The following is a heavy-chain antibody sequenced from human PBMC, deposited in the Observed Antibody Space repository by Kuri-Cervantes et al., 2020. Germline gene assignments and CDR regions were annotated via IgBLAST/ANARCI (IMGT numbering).Heavy chain of an antibody. V-gene: IGHV3-30-3*01. D-gene: IGHD6-13*01. CDR1: GFTFSSYA. CDR2: ISYDGSNK. CDR3: ARGPVGDWYPDY. Sequence: LSLTCAASGFTFSSYAMHWVRQAPGKGLEWVAFISYDGSNKYYADSVKGRFTISRDNSKNTLYLQMNSLRAEDTAVYFCARGPVGDWYPDYWGQGTLVTVSS. J-gene: IGHJ4*02.